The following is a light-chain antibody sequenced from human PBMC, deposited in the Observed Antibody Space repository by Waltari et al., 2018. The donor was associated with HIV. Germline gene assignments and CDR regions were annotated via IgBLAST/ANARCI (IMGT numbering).Light chain of an antibody. Sequence: QSALTQPASVSGSPGQSITITCTGTSDDIGRYNPVPWDQQHTGAPPKLLIFEVRNRPSGVSYRFSGSKSGNTASLTISGLRAEDEADYYCSSYTSTNTRVFGGGTKLTVL. V-gene: IGLV2-14*01. CDR1: SDDIGRYNP. CDR3: SSYTSTNTRV. CDR2: EVR. J-gene: IGLJ3*02.